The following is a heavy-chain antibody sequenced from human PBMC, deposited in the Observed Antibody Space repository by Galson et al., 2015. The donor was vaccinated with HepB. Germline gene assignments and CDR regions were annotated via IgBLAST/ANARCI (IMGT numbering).Heavy chain of an antibody. Sequence: SVKVSCKVSGYTLTELSMHWVRQAPGKGLEWMGGFDPEDGETIYAQKFQGRVTMTEDTSTDTAYMELSSLRSEDTAVYYCATVDRVREKYYYYGMDVWGQGTTVTVSS. CDR1: GYTLTELS. V-gene: IGHV1-24*01. CDR3: ATVDRVREKYYYYGMDV. D-gene: IGHD3-10*01. J-gene: IGHJ6*02. CDR2: FDPEDGET.